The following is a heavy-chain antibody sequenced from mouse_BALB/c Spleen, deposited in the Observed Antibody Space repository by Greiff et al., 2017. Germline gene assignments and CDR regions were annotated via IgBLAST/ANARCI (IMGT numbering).Heavy chain of an antibody. CDR3: AREGLRPWFAY. J-gene: IGHJ3*01. D-gene: IGHD2-4*01. Sequence: SGAELARPGASVKLSCKASGYTFTSYWMQWVKQRPGQGLEWIGAIYPGDGDTRYTQKFKGKATLTADKSSSTAYMQLSSLASEDSAVYYCAREGLRPWFAYWGQGTLVTVSA. V-gene: IGHV1-87*01. CDR2: IYPGDGDT. CDR1: GYTFTSYW.